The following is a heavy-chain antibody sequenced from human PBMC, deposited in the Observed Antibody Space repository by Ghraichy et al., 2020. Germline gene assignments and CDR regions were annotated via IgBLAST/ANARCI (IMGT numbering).Heavy chain of an antibody. Sequence: SETLSLTCTVSGDSLNNYYWSWIRQAPGKGLEWIGSIYHNGRTKYNPSLKSRVTMSVETSKNQFSLSLTSVTAAVTAVFYCARDQEWRASSSGFDPWGQGTLVSVSP. V-gene: IGHV4-59*01. CDR2: IYHNGRT. CDR3: ARDQEWRASSSGFDP. CDR1: GDSLNNYY. D-gene: IGHD2-2*01. J-gene: IGHJ5*02.